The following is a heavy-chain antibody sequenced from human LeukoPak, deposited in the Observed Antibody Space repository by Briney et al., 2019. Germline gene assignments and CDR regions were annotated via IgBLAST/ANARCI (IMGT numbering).Heavy chain of an antibody. Sequence: GASVKVSCKASGGTFSSYAISWVRQAPGQGLEWMGGIIPIFGTANYAQKFQGRVTITADESTSTAYMELSSLRSEDTAVYYCARDLEQRYYDSSGYYHWGQGTLVTVSS. CDR2: IIPIFGTA. CDR3: ARDLEQRYYDSSGYYH. V-gene: IGHV1-69*13. D-gene: IGHD3-22*01. CDR1: GGTFSSYA. J-gene: IGHJ5*02.